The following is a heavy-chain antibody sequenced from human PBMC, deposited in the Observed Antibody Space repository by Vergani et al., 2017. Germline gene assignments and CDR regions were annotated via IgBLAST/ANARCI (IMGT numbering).Heavy chain of an antibody. CDR3: ARLSSGWFKNAFDI. CDR2: IYYSGST. D-gene: IGHD6-19*01. J-gene: IGHJ3*02. CDR1: GGSISSSSYY. Sequence: QLQLQESGPGLVKPSETLSLTCTVSGGSISSSSYYWGWIRQPPGKGLEWSGSIYYSGSTYYNPSLKSRVTISVDTSKNQFSLKLSSVTAADTAVYYCARLSSGWFKNAFDIWGQGTMVTVSS. V-gene: IGHV4-39*01.